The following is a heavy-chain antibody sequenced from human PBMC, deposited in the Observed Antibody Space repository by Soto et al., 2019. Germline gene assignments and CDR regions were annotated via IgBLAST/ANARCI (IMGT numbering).Heavy chain of an antibody. J-gene: IGHJ4*02. CDR1: GFTFSSYW. CDR3: ARALRPDLWFGESNFDY. V-gene: IGHV3-7*01. CDR2: IKQDGSEK. Sequence: EVQLVESGGGLVQPGGSLRLSCAASGFTFSSYWMSWVRQAPGKGLEWVANIKQDGSEKYYVDSVKGRFTISRDNAKNSLYLQMNSLRAEDTAVYYCARALRPDLWFGESNFDYWGQGTLVTVSS. D-gene: IGHD3-10*01.